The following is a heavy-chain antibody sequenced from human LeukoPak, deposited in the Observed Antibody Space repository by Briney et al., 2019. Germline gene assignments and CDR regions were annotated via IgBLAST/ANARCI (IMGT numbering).Heavy chain of an antibody. CDR2: INQDGSQK. CDR3: ATYSGVHHKTFDD. D-gene: IGHD1-26*01. CDR1: GFTFSRWW. Sequence: GGSLRLSCAASGFTFSRWWMSWVRQAPGKGLEWVANINQDGSQKYYVDSVKGRFTTSRDNAKNSLFLQMNSLRAEDTALYYCATYSGVHHKTFDDWGQGTLVTVSS. V-gene: IGHV3-7*03. J-gene: IGHJ4*02.